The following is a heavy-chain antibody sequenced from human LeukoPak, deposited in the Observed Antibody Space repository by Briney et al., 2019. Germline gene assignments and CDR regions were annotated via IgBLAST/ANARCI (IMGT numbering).Heavy chain of an antibody. CDR3: ARRRIGYSSGWYDAGNWFDP. J-gene: IGHJ5*02. CDR2: INHSGST. Sequence: SETLSLTCTVSGGSISSYYWSWIRQPPGKGLEWIGEINHSGSTNYNPSLKSRVTISVDTSKNQFSLKLSSVTAADTAVYYCARRRIGYSSGWYDAGNWFDPWGQGTLVTVSS. CDR1: GGSISSYY. D-gene: IGHD6-19*01. V-gene: IGHV4-34*01.